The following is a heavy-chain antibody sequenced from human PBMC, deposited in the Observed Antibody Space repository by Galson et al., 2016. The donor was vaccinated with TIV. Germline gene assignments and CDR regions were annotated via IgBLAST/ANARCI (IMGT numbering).Heavy chain of an antibody. CDR2: IYYTGTT. CDR1: GYSISSGYY. Sequence: SETLSLTCPVSGYSISSGYYWGWIRQFPGKGLEWMGSIYYTGTTYTPPSLKSRLTLSVDTSNNQASLRLGSVTAADTAVYDCAREGSTVTMHHYFGLDVWGQGATVIVSS. CDR3: AREGSTVTMHHYFGLDV. V-gene: IGHV4-38-2*02. D-gene: IGHD4-17*01. J-gene: IGHJ6*02.